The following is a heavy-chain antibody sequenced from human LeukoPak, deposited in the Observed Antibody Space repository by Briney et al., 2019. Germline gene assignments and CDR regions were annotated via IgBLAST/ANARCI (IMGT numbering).Heavy chain of an antibody. J-gene: IGHJ5*02. CDR1: GFTFSNYW. Sequence: AGGSLRLSCAASGFTFSNYWMIWVRQAPGKGREWVSNIKQDGSEKRCADSVRGRFTISRDNAQTSLYLQMNSLRAEDTAVYYCARASDPWLQLTWGQGTLVTVSS. V-gene: IGHV3-7*05. CDR3: ARASDPWLQLT. CDR2: IKQDGSEK. D-gene: IGHD5-24*01.